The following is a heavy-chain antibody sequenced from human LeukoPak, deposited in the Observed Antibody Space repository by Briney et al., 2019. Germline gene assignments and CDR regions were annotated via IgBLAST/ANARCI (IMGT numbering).Heavy chain of an antibody. D-gene: IGHD5-18*01. CDR1: GFYFSDYV. CDR3: ARARRNGYAYGSQAY. V-gene: IGHV3-30*14. CDR2: ISFDGNDK. J-gene: IGHJ1*01. Sequence: PGGSLRLSCAASGFYFSDYVMHWVRQAPGKGMEWVAVISFDGNDKYYADSVKGRFTISRDNSKNTLYLQMNSLRAEDSAVYYCARARRNGYAYGSQAYWGQGTLVTVSS.